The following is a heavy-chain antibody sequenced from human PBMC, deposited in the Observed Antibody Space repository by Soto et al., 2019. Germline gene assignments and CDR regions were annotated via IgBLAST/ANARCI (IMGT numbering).Heavy chain of an antibody. CDR3: ATAGGGTWGGNYFDY. CDR1: GFTVSTKY. J-gene: IGHJ4*02. CDR2: IYIGGNT. D-gene: IGHD3-16*01. Sequence: EVQLVETGGGLIQPGGSLRLSCAASGFTVSTKYMSWVRQARGKGLEWVSLIYIGGNTYYADSVKGRFTISRDNSKNTLYLQMNSLRAEDTAVYYCATAGGGTWGGNYFDYWGQGTLVTVSS. V-gene: IGHV3-53*02.